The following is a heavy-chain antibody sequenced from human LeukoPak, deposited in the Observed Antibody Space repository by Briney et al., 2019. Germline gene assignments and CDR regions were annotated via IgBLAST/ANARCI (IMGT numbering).Heavy chain of an antibody. CDR1: GYTFTGYY. V-gene: IGHV1-2*02. D-gene: IGHD3-10*01. CDR2: INPNSGGT. Sequence: ASVKVSCKASGYTFTGYYMHWVRQAPGQGLEWMGWINPNSGGTSYAQKFQGRVTMTRDTSISTAYMKLSRLRSDDTAVYYCARDKRGVGHYYYYGMDVWGQGTTVTVSS. CDR3: ARDKRGVGHYYYYGMDV. J-gene: IGHJ6*02.